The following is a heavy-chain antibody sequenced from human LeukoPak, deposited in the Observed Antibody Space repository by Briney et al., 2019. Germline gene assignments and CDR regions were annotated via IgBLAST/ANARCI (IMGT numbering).Heavy chain of an antibody. CDR3: GREAAAGWVED. V-gene: IGHV6-1*01. CDR1: GDSVSSNSAV. D-gene: IGHD6-13*01. CDR2: TYYRSKWYY. Sequence: SQTLSLTCAISGDSVSSNSAVWNWIRQSPSRGFEWLGRTYYRSKWYYDYAISVKSRININPDTSKNQFSLQLNSVTPEDTAVYYCGREAAAGWVEDWGQGTLVPVSP. J-gene: IGHJ4*02.